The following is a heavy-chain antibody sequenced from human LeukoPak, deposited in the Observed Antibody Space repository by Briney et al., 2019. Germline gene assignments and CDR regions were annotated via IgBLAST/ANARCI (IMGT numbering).Heavy chain of an antibody. Sequence: GGSLRLSCAASGFTFSSYSMNWVRQAPGKGLEWVSSISSSSSYIYYADAVKGRFTISRDNSKNTVDLQMNSLRAEDTAIYYCTKDKSYSGIHNWFDPWGQGTLVTVSS. CDR2: ISSSSSYI. D-gene: IGHD1-26*01. J-gene: IGHJ5*02. CDR1: GFTFSSYS. CDR3: TKDKSYSGIHNWFDP. V-gene: IGHV3-21*04.